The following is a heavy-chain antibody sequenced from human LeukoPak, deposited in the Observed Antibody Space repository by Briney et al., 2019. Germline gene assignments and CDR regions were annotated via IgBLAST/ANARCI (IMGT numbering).Heavy chain of an antibody. J-gene: IGHJ4*02. D-gene: IGHD1-26*01. V-gene: IGHV5-51*01. CDR2: IYPSDSDT. CDR3: ARPLQGIVGATGFDY. Sequence: GESLKISXQGSEYSFATYWIAWLLQRPGKGLEWMGIIYPSDSDTRYSPSFQGQVTISADKSIKTAYLQWSSLKASDTAMYYCARPLQGIVGATGFDYWGQGTLVTVSS. CDR1: EYSFATYW.